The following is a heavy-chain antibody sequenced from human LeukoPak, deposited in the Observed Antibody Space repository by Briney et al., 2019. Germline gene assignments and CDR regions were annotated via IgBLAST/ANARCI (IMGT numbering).Heavy chain of an antibody. J-gene: IGHJ5*02. D-gene: IGHD3-9*01. Sequence: GESLKISCKGSGYSFTSYWIGWVRQMPGKGLEWMGIIYPGDSDTRYSPSFQGQVTISADKSISTAYLQWSSLKASDAAMYYCARMGSGGRYFDRDPNWFDPWGQGTLVTVSP. CDR2: IYPGDSDT. CDR1: GYSFTSYW. CDR3: ARMGSGGRYFDRDPNWFDP. V-gene: IGHV5-51*01.